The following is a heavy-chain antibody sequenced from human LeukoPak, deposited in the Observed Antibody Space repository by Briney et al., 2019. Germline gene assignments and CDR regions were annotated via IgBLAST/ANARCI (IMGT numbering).Heavy chain of an antibody. V-gene: IGHV3-23*01. CDR1: AFTFDDYA. J-gene: IGHJ4*02. CDR2: ISGSGSST. Sequence: GGSLRPSCAASAFTFDDYAMGWVRQAPGKVLEWVSSISGSGSSTYYADSGKGRLSISRDNSKNKRYLQMNSLRADDTALYYCARARYCTSTSCYIDYWGQGTLVTVSS. CDR3: ARARYCTSTSCYIDY. D-gene: IGHD2-2*02.